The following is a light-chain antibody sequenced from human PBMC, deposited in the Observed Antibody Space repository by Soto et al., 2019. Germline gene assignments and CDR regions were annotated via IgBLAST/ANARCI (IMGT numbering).Light chain of an antibody. CDR3: SSYTSSSTRV. CDR2: EDS. V-gene: IGLV2-14*01. Sequence: QSALTQPASVSESPGQSITISCTGTSSDVGGYNYVSWYQQHPGKAPKLMIYEDSNRPSGVSNRFSGSKSGNAASLTISGLQAEDEADYYCSSYTSSSTRVFGGGTKLTVL. CDR1: SSDVGGYNY. J-gene: IGLJ3*02.